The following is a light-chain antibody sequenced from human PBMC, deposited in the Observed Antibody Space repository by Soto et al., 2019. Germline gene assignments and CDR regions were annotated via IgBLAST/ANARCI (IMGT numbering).Light chain of an antibody. CDR3: QSGDSSGSYAV. CDR2: KDS. Sequence: SYELTQSPSESVCPGQTARITCSGDALPKQYAYWYQQKPGQAPVLVIYKDSERPSGIPERFSGSSSGTIATLTISGVQTEDEADYYCQSGDSSGSYAVFGGGTQLTVL. V-gene: IGLV3-25*03. J-gene: IGLJ7*01. CDR1: ALPKQY.